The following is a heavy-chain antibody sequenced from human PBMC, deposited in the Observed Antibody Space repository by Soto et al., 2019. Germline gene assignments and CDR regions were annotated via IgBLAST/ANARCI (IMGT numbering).Heavy chain of an antibody. V-gene: IGHV3-23*01. CDR3: GRGGDWRFAFDM. CDR2: ISTNGDST. J-gene: IGHJ3*02. Sequence: LRLSCAASGFTFSRFAMGWVRQAPGKGLEWVSTISTNGDSTFCADSVKGRFTISRDNSKNTLYLQMRSLRAEDMAMYFCGRGGDWRFAFDMWGQGTMVTVSS. CDR1: GFTFSRFA. D-gene: IGHD2-21*02.